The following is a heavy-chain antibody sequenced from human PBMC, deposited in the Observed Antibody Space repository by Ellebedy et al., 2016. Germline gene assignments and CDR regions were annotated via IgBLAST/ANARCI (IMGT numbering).Heavy chain of an antibody. CDR2: IYHSGST. CDR1: GDSISSGSYY. CDR3: ARHLHYDYVWGDYRYTLSGFDF. Sequence: SETLSLTXTVSGDSISSGSYYWGWIRQPPGKGLEWIGSIYHSGSTYYNPSLKSRVTIFVDTSKNQFSLKLSSVTAADTALYYYARHLHYDYVWGDYRYTLSGFDFWGQGTLVTVSS. D-gene: IGHD3-16*02. J-gene: IGHJ4*02. V-gene: IGHV4-39*01.